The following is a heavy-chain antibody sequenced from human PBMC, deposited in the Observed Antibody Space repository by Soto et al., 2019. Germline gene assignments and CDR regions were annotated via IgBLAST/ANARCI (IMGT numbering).Heavy chain of an antibody. D-gene: IGHD6-13*01. Sequence: ASVKVSFKASGGTFSSYRINWLRQAPGQGLEWVGGIVPIYRTADYAQKFQGRVTITADESARTSYMELRSLKSQDTAVYYCVRDSGAKLSSSWGQGTLVTVSS. CDR3: VRDSGAKLSSS. V-gene: IGHV1-69*13. CDR2: IVPIYRTA. CDR1: GGTFSSYR. J-gene: IGHJ4*02.